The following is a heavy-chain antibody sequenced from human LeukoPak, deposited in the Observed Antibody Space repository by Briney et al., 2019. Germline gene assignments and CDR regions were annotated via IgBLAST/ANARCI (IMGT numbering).Heavy chain of an antibody. V-gene: IGHV4-59*01. D-gene: IGHD3-3*01. CDR1: GGSISSYY. CDR3: ARGERYYDFWSGYGPIDY. Sequence: SETLSLTCTVSGGSISSYYWSWIRQPPGKGLEWIGYIYYSGSTNYNPSLKSRVTISVDTSKNQFSLKLSSVTAADTAVYYCARGERYYDFWSGYGPIDYWGQGTLVTVSS. J-gene: IGHJ4*02. CDR2: IYYSGST.